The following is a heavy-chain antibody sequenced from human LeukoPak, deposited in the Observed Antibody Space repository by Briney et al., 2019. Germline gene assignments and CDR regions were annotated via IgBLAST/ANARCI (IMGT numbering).Heavy chain of an antibody. D-gene: IGHD2-15*01. V-gene: IGHV1-46*01. Sequence: ASVKVSCKASGYTFTSYYMHWVRQAPGQGHELMGIIYASGGHTNYTQKFQGRVTMTRDMSTSTVYMELSSLSSEDTAVYYCARDPVYCSGGTCSPSGGFDYWGQGTMVTVSS. CDR2: IYASGGHT. J-gene: IGHJ4*02. CDR1: GYTFTSYY. CDR3: ARDPVYCSGGTCSPSGGFDY.